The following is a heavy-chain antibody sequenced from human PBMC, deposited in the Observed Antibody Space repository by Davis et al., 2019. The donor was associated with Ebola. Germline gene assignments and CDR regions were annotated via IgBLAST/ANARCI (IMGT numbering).Heavy chain of an antibody. J-gene: IGHJ6*02. CDR2: ISSSSSTI. CDR1: GFTFSSYS. V-gene: IGHV3-48*02. CDR3: ARSDIVVVVAATLRKYYYDMDV. D-gene: IGHD2-15*01. Sequence: PGGSLRLSCAASGFTFSSYSMNWVRQAPGKGLEWVSYISSSSSTIYYADSVKGRFTISRDNAKNSLYLQMNSLRDEDTAVYYCARSDIVVVVAATLRKYYYDMDVWGQGTTVTVSS.